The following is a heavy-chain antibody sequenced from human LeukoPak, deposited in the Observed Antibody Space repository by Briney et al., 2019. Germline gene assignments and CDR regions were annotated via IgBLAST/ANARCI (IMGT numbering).Heavy chain of an antibody. CDR3: ARGDGDSTPYYYYMDV. CDR1: GYTFTSYG. J-gene: IGHJ6*03. D-gene: IGHD4-17*01. CDR2: IIPIFGTA. Sequence: GASVKVSCKASGYTFTSYGISWVRQAPGQGLEWMGGIIPIFGTANYAQKFQGRVTITTDESTSTAYMELSSLRSEDTAVYYCARGDGDSTPYYYYMDVWGKGTTVTVSS. V-gene: IGHV1-69*05.